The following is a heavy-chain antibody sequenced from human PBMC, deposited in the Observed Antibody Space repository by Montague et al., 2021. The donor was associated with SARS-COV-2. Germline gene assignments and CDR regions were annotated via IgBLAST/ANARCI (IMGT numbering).Heavy chain of an antibody. CDR2: IWYDGSNK. CDR1: GFTFSSYG. J-gene: IGHJ6*02. V-gene: IGHV3-33*01. D-gene: IGHD3-3*01. Sequence: SLRLSCAASGFTFSSYGMHWVRQAPGKGLEWVAVIWYDGSNKYYADSVKGRFTIFRNNSKNTLYLQMNSLRAEDTAVYYCARDPYDFWSGANPGMDVWGQGTTVTVSS. CDR3: ARDPYDFWSGANPGMDV.